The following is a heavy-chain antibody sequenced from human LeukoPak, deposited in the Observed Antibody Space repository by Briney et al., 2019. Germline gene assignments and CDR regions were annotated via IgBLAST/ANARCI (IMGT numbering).Heavy chain of an antibody. J-gene: IGHJ4*02. D-gene: IGHD3-22*01. Sequence: PGGSLRLSCAASGFTFSSYWMSRVRQAPGKGLEWVANIKQDGSEKYYVDSVKGRFTISRDNAKNSLYLQMNSLRAEDTAVYYCARDGYSYGDSSGYYGYWGQGTLVTVSS. CDR1: GFTFSSYW. CDR3: ARDGYSYGDSSGYYGY. V-gene: IGHV3-7*01. CDR2: IKQDGSEK.